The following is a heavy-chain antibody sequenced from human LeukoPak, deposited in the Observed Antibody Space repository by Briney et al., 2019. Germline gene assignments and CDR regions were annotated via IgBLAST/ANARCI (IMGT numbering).Heavy chain of an antibody. D-gene: IGHD1-26*01. Sequence: PSETLSLTCAVYGGSFSGYYWSWIRQPPGKGLEWIGEINHSVSTNYNPSLKSRVTISVDTSKSQFSLKLSSVTAANTAVYYCARFPRLGSYYGHYPPDVSWGQGTLVTVSS. CDR2: INHSVST. CDR1: GGSFSGYY. J-gene: IGHJ5*02. CDR3: ARFPRLGSYYGHYPPDVS. V-gene: IGHV4-34*01.